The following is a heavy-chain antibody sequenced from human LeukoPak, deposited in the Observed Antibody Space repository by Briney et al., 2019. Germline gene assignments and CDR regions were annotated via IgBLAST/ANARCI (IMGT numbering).Heavy chain of an antibody. V-gene: IGHV3-23*01. D-gene: IGHD3-3*01. CDR3: AKSPITIFGVANYYFDY. J-gene: IGHJ4*02. CDR1: GFTFTNYA. Sequence: GGSPRLSCVASGFTFTNYAMGWVRQSPGEGLEWVSAISGRGDNIYYADSVKGRFTISRDNSKNTLYLQMNSLRAEDTAVYYCAKSPITIFGVANYYFDYWGQGTLVTVSS. CDR2: ISGRGDNI.